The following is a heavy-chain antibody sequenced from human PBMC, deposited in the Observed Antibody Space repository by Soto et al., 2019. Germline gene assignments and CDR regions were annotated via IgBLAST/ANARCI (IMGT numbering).Heavy chain of an antibody. CDR2: IYYSGST. CDR1: GGSISSYY. V-gene: IGHV4-59*01. J-gene: IGHJ4*02. D-gene: IGHD2-2*01. Sequence: SETLSLACTVSGGSISSYYWSWIRQPPGKGLEWIGYIYYSGSTNYNPSLKSRVTISVDTSKNQFSLKLSSVTAADTAVYYCARELPSNFDYWGQGTLVTVSS. CDR3: ARELPSNFDY.